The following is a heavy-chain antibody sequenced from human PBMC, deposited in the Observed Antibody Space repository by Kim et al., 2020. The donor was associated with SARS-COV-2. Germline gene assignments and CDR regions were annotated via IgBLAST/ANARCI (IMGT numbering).Heavy chain of an antibody. CDR1: GFTFSRYS. CDR2: ISSATSNI. V-gene: IGHV3-48*02. D-gene: IGHD2-2*01. Sequence: GGSLRLSCAASGFTFSRYSMNWVRQAPGKGPEWISYISSATSNIYYADSVKGRFTISRDNAKNSLYLEMNSLRDDDTAVYYCARPPYVVAVGAFYWYSELWGRGTLVTVSS. J-gene: IGHJ2*01. CDR3: ARPPYVVAVGAFYWYSEL.